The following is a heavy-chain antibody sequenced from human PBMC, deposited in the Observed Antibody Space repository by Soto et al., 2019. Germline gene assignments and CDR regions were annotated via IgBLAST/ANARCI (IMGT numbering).Heavy chain of an antibody. Sequence: SETLSLTCSVSGGSTSSVGHYWTWIRQQPGKGLEWIGYIYYSGSTDYNPSLKSRVTISVDRSKNQFSLNLSSVTAADTAIYYCARESGGYDSSTRYGLDVWGQGTTVTVSS. V-gene: IGHV4-31*03. J-gene: IGHJ6*02. CDR2: IYYSGST. D-gene: IGHD6-25*01. CDR3: ARESGGYDSSTRYGLDV. CDR1: GGSTSSVGHY.